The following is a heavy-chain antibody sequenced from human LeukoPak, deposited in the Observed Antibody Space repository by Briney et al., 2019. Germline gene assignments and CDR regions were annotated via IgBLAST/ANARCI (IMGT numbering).Heavy chain of an antibody. CDR1: GFTFSSFW. Sequence: AGSLRLSCASSGFTFSSFWMSWVRQAPGTGLEWVANIKQDGSEKSYVDSVKGRFTISRDNAKNSLYLQMNSLRAEDTAVYYCARAWDSGTVAVAGYFDYWGQGTLVTVSS. CDR3: ARAWDSGTVAVAGYFDY. V-gene: IGHV3-7*01. D-gene: IGHD6-19*01. CDR2: IKQDGSEK. J-gene: IGHJ4*02.